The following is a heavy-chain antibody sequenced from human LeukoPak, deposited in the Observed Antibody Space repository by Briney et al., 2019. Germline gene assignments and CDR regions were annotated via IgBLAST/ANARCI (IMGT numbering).Heavy chain of an antibody. D-gene: IGHD1-26*01. CDR3: ASSSGSYLYYYYYMDV. Sequence: SETLSLTCTVSGYSISSGYYWGWIRQPPGKGLEWIGSIYHSGSTYYNPSLKSRVTISVDTSKNQFSLKLSPVTAADTAVYYCASSSGSYLYYYYYMDVWGKGTTVTVSS. CDR1: GYSISSGYY. J-gene: IGHJ6*03. V-gene: IGHV4-38-2*02. CDR2: IYHSGST.